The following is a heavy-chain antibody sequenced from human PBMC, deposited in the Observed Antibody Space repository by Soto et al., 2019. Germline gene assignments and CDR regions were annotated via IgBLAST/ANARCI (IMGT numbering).Heavy chain of an antibody. V-gene: IGHV4-30-2*01. J-gene: IGHJ4*02. Sequence: PSETLSLTCAVSGGSISSGGYSWSWIRQPPGKGLEWIGYMYHSGSTYYNPSLKSRVTISIDRSKTQFSLKLSPVTAADTAVYYCARVSDYGGQEILVTISS. CDR1: GGSISSGGYS. CDR3: ARVSDY. CDR2: MYHSGST.